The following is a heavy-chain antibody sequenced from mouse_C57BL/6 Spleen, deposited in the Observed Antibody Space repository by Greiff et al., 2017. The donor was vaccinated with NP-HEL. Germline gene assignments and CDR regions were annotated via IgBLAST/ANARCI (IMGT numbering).Heavy chain of an antibody. CDR1: GFNIKNTY. CDR2: IDPANGNT. CDR3: ARGVVAKGPYAMDY. D-gene: IGHD1-1*01. V-gene: IGHV14-3*01. Sequence: VHVKQSVAELVRPGASVKLSCTASGFNIKNTYMHWVKQRPEQGLEWIGRIDPANGNTKYAPKFQGKATITADTSSNTAYLQLSSLTSEDTAIYYCARGVVAKGPYAMDYWGQGTSVTVSS. J-gene: IGHJ4*01.